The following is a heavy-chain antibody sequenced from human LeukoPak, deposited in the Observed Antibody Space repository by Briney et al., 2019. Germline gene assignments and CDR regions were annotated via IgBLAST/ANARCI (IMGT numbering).Heavy chain of an antibody. J-gene: IGHJ4*02. CDR1: GFTFSSYG. CDR2: ISYDGSNK. V-gene: IGHV3-30*18. D-gene: IGHD2-15*01. CDR3: AKVVDCSGDSCYSVALDY. Sequence: PGGSLRLSCAASGFTFSSYGMHWVRQAPGKGLEWVAVISYDGSNKYYADSVKGRFSISRDNSKNTLYLQMNSLRAEDSAVYFCAKVVDCSGDSCYSVALDYWGQGTLVTVSS.